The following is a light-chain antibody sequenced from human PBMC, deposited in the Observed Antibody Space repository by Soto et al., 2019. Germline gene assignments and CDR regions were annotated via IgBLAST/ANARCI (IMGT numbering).Light chain of an antibody. J-gene: IGKJ5*01. CDR2: ATS. Sequence: DTQMTQSPSYLSASVGDRISITCRASQTASNYVNWYQQKPGKAPTLLISATSTLQSGVTSRVRGSGSGTDFTLNPTCLQPEDVATYYFHLTYTAARTFG. CDR3: HLTYTAART. V-gene: IGKV1-39*01. CDR1: QTASNY.